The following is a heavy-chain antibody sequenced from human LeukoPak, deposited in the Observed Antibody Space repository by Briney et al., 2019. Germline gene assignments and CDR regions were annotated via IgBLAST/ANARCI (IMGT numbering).Heavy chain of an antibody. V-gene: IGHV3-21*01. CDR3: ARDSIQQQLVLEDRGYPYYFEH. D-gene: IGHD6-13*01. CDR1: RFTFSSYS. CDR2: ISSSGNYI. Sequence: KSGGSLRLSCAASRFTFSSYSMNWVRQAPGKGLEWVSSISSSGNYIYYADSVKGRFTISRDNAKNSLYLQMNSLRAEATAVYYCARDSIQQQLVLEDRGYPYYFEHWGQGTLVTVSS. J-gene: IGHJ4*02.